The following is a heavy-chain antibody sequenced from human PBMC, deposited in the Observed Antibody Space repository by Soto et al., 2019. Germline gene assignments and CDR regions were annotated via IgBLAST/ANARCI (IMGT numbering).Heavy chain of an antibody. V-gene: IGHV4-59*01. J-gene: IGHJ4*02. Sequence: SETLSLTCTVSGGSISSYYWSWIRQPPGKGLEWIGYIYYSGSTNYNPSLKSRVTISVDTSKNQFSLKLSSVTAADTAVYYCARGQNGLAAPTPNFDYWGQGTLVPVSS. CDR3: ARGQNGLAAPTPNFDY. D-gene: IGHD6-6*01. CDR1: GGSISSYY. CDR2: IYYSGST.